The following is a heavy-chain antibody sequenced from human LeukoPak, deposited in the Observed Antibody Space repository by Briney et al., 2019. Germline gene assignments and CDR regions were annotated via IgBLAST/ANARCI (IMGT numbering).Heavy chain of an antibody. D-gene: IGHD3-22*01. Sequence: GASVKVSCKASGYTFTGYYMHWVLQAPGQGLEWMGRINPNSGGTNYAQKFQGRVTMTRDTSISTAYMELSRLRSDDTAVYYCASEPRYYYDSSGYYYWGQGTLVTVSS. CDR1: GYTFTGYY. CDR2: INPNSGGT. J-gene: IGHJ4*02. V-gene: IGHV1-2*06. CDR3: ASEPRYYYDSSGYYY.